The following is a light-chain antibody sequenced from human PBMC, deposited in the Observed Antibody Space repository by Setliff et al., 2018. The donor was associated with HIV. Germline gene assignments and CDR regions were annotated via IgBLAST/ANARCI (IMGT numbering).Light chain of an antibody. Sequence: QSVLTQPPSASGTPGQRVSISCSGSSSNIENNYVYWYQQLPGTAPKLLIYRSNQRPSGVPDRFSGSKPGTSASLAISGLRSEDEADYYCWAYAGSKTYVFGTGTKVTVL. J-gene: IGLJ1*01. CDR1: SSNIENNY. CDR3: WAYAGSKTYV. V-gene: IGLV1-47*01. CDR2: RSN.